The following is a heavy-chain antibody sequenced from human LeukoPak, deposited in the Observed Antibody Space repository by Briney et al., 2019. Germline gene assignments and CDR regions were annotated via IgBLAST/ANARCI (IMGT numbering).Heavy chain of an antibody. CDR1: GYTFTGYY. CDR2: INPNSGGT. V-gene: IGHV1-2*02. D-gene: IGHD1-26*01. CDR3: AKSSGSGSYYVSDY. Sequence: ASVKVSCKASGYTFTGYYMHWLRQAPGQGLEWMGWINPNSGGTIHAQNFQGRVTMTRDTSISTAYMELSRLRSDDTAVYYCAKSSGSGSYYVSDYWGQGTLVTVSS. J-gene: IGHJ4*02.